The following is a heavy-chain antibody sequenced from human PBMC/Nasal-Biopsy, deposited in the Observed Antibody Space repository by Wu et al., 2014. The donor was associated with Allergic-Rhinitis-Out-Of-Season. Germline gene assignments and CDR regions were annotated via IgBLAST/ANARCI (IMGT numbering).Heavy chain of an antibody. D-gene: IGHD4-17*01. CDR2: ISGYNDNT. J-gene: IGHJ1*01. CDR3: ARDRAPLTTVTSPLGY. V-gene: IGHV1-18*01. Sequence: VKVSCKAPGYIFTSYAMNWVRQAPGQGLEWMGWISGYNDNTHYAPLLQGRVTMTTDTSTSTAYMEVRSLRSDDSAVYYCARDRAPLTTVTSPLGYWGQGTLVTVSS. CDR1: GYIFTSYA.